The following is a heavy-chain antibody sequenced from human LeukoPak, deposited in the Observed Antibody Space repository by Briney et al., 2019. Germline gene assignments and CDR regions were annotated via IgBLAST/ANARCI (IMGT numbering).Heavy chain of an antibody. CDR3: ARTGVEYCGGDCYSGNFDY. D-gene: IGHD2-21*02. CDR1: AGSISSYY. Sequence: PSETLALTCTVSAGSISSYYWSWIRQPPGKGLEWIGYIYYSGSTNYNPSLKSRVTISVDTSKNQFSLKLSSVTAADTAVYYRARTGVEYCGGDCYSGNFDYWGQGTLVTVSS. J-gene: IGHJ4*02. CDR2: IYYSGST. V-gene: IGHV4-59*01.